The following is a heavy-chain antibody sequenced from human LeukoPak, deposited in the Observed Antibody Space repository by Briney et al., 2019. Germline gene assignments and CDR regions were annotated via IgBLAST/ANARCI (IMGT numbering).Heavy chain of an antibody. V-gene: IGHV4-34*01. D-gene: IGHD3-9*01. CDR2: VNHSGSA. CDR1: GASFNDYY. Sequence: PSETLSLTCAVYGASFNDYYWSWIRHSPTKGLEWIGEVNHSGSAKYSPSLRSRVTISADKSKKQFFLRLSPVAAADSGVYYCARERASNNHDNWFDPWGQGTLVTVSS. CDR3: ARERASNNHDNWFDP. J-gene: IGHJ5*02.